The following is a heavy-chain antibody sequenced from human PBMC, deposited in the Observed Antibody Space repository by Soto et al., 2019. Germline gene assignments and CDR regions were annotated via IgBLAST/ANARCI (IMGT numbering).Heavy chain of an antibody. D-gene: IGHD2-8*01. CDR3: AKLGFVLMELYYFHQ. CDR2: ISGNSGKT. Sequence: GGSLRLSCTASGFTFSSYAMSWVRQAPGKELEWVSTISGNSGKTNYAESVKGRFSISRDNSKNTVHLQLDSLRAEDTAVYFCAKLGFVLMELYYFHQWGHGTLVAVSS. V-gene: IGHV3-23*01. J-gene: IGHJ4*01. CDR1: GFTFSSYA.